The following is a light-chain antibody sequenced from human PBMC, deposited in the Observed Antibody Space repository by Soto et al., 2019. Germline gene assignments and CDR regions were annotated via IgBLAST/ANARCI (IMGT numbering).Light chain of an antibody. Sequence: QAVVAQPASVSGSPGQSITISCTATSSDVDTYNYVSWYQQHPGKAPKLMIFEVINRPSGVSNRFSGSKSGNTASLIISGLQAEDEADYYCSSYTTSSTLVFGGGTQLTVL. CDR3: SSYTTSSTLV. J-gene: IGLJ2*01. V-gene: IGLV2-14*01. CDR2: EVI. CDR1: SSDVDTYNY.